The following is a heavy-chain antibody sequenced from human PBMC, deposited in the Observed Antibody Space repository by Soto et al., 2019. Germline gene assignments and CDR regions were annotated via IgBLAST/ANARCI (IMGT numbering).Heavy chain of an antibody. D-gene: IGHD1-26*01. CDR1: GGTFSSYA. CDR2: IIPIFGTA. V-gene: IGHV1-69*01. Sequence: QVQLVQSGAEVKKPGSSVKVSCKASGGTFSSYAISWVRQAPGQGLEWMGGIIPIFGTANYAQKFQGRVTITADESRGTAYMELSSLRSEDTAVYYGARGRLKWELLSSLDYWCQGTLVTVSS. CDR3: ARGRLKWELLSSLDY. J-gene: IGHJ4*02.